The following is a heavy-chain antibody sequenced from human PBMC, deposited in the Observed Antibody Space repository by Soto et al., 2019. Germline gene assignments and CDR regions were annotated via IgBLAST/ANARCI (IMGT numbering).Heavy chain of an antibody. CDR2: VYHSGST. V-gene: IGHV4-4*02. J-gene: IGHJ4*02. CDR3: ARYNAASGTYYFDY. CDR1: GCSISTSNW. Sequence: PSETLSLTCAVSGCSISTSNWWSWVRQPPGKGLEWIGEVYHSGSTNYNPSFKSRVTMSVDNSKNQFSLKLNSVTAADTAVYYCARYNAASGTYYFDYWGQGTLVTVSS. D-gene: IGHD6-13*01.